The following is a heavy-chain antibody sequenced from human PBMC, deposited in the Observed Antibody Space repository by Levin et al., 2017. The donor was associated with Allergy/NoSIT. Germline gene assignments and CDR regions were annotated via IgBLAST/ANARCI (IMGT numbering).Heavy chain of an antibody. V-gene: IGHV4-4*07. Sequence: SETLSLTCTVSGGSISSYYWTWIRQPAGKGLEWIGRIYTNGSTNYNPSLKSRVTMSVDASKNQFSLKLSSVTAADTAVYYCARRTNSPYYDSSAFDYWGQGTLVTVSS. J-gene: IGHJ4*02. D-gene: IGHD3-22*01. CDR2: IYTNGST. CDR1: GGSISSYY. CDR3: ARRTNSPYYDSSAFDY.